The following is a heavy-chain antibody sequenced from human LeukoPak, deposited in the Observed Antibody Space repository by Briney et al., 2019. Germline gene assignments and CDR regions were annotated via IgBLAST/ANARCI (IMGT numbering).Heavy chain of an antibody. CDR1: GGSFSGYY. Sequence: PSETLSLTCAVYGGSFSGYYWSWIRQPPGKGLEWIGEINHSGSTNYNPSLKSRVTISVDTSKNQFSLKLSSVTAADTAVYYCARGILWWRSNRNWFDPWGQGTLVTDSS. J-gene: IGHJ5*02. V-gene: IGHV4-34*01. D-gene: IGHD2-21*01. CDR2: INHSGST. CDR3: ARGILWWRSNRNWFDP.